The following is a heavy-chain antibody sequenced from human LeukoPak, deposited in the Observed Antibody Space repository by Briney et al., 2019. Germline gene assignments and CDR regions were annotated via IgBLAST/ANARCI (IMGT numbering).Heavy chain of an antibody. CDR3: ARHRSRDTLIVRDYFDF. CDR1: GGSISSYY. D-gene: IGHD3-22*01. V-gene: IGHV4-4*07. CDR2: IYASGST. J-gene: IGHJ4*02. Sequence: SETLSLTCTVSGGSISSYYWNWIRQPAGKGLEWIGRIYASGSTNYNPSLKSRVTMSEDTSKNPFSLKLTSVTAADTAVYYCARHRSRDTLIVRDYFDFWGQGTLVTVSS.